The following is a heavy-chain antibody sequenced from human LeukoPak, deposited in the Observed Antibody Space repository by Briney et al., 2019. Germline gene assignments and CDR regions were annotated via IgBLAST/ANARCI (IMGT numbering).Heavy chain of an antibody. V-gene: IGHV3-21*01. CDR1: GFTFSSYS. J-gene: IGHJ4*02. D-gene: IGHD5-24*01. CDR2: ISSSSSYI. Sequence: PGGSLRPSCAASGFTFSSYSMNWVRQAPGKRLEWVSSISSSSSYIYYADSVKGRFTISRDNAKNSLYLQMNSLRAEDTAVYYCARVPGRDGYNLDDYWGQGTLVTVSS. CDR3: ARVPGRDGYNLDDY.